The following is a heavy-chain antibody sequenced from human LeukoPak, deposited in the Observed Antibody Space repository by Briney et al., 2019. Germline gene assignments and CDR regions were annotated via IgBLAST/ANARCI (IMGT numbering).Heavy chain of an antibody. V-gene: IGHV3-21*04. CDR1: GFIFSSYS. J-gene: IGHJ4*02. CDR3: AKGPASSSWYPDFDY. Sequence: TGGSLRLSCAASGFIFSSYSMNWVRQAPGKGLEWVSFISTSSSYIYYADSVKGRFTISRDNAKNSLYLQMNSLRAEDTAFYYCAKGPASSSWYPDFDYWGQGTLVTVSS. D-gene: IGHD6-13*01. CDR2: ISTSSSYI.